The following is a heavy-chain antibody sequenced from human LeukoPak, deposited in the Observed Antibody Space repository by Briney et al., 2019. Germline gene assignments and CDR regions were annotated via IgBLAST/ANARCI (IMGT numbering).Heavy chain of an antibody. J-gene: IGHJ4*02. CDR1: GFTFSTYA. V-gene: IGHV3-30*02. D-gene: IGHD6-25*01. Sequence: GGSLRLSCAESGFTFSTYAMHWVRQAPGKGLEWVAFLWPVGSKKYYPDSVKGRFAISRENSKNTVYLQINDLRPEDTALYFCAKISSSAESNFDYWGQGTLLTVSS. CDR3: AKISSSAESNFDY. CDR2: LWPVGSKK.